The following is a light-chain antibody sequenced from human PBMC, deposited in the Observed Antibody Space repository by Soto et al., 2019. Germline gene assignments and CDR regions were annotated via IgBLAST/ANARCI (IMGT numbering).Light chain of an antibody. J-gene: IGKJ1*01. V-gene: IGKV1-5*03. CDR2: KAS. Sequence: DFPMTQSPSIVSASVGDRVTITCRASQSINSWLAWYQQKPGKAPKLLIYKASNLESGVSSRFSGSGSGTEFTLTINSLQPDDFATYYCQQYNTYLWTFGQGTKVEIK. CDR1: QSINSW. CDR3: QQYNTYLWT.